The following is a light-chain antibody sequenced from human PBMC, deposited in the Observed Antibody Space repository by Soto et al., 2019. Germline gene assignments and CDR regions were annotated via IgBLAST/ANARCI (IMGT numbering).Light chain of an antibody. J-gene: IGLJ3*02. V-gene: IGLV2-14*01. CDR1: TSDIGAYNY. CDR2: EVT. Sequence: QSALTQPASVSGSPGQSITISCTGTTSDIGAYNYVSWYQHNPGNAPKLMIYEVTVRPSGVSSRFSGSKSASTASLTITGLQAEDEADYYCCSYVDTDTWVFGGGTKVTVL. CDR3: CSYVDTDTWV.